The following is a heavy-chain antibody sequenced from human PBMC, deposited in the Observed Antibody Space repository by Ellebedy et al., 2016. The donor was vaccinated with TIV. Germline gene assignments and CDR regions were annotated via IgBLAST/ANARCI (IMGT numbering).Heavy chain of an antibody. CDR1: GFTSSDHY. V-gene: IGHV3-72*01. J-gene: IGHJ4*02. CDR3: ASRHYGATDY. D-gene: IGHD4-17*01. Sequence: PGGSLRLSCAASGFTSSDHYMDWVRQAPGKGLEWLGRSRKRANNYITEYAASVRGRFTISRDDSKNSLLLQMNSLRTEDTAVYYCASRHYGATDYWGQGTLVTVSS. CDR2: SRKRANNYIT.